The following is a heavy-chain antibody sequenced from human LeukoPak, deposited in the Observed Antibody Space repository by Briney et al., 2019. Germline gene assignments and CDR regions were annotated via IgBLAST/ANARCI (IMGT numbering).Heavy chain of an antibody. J-gene: IGHJ5*02. V-gene: IGHV4-59*01. Sequence: SETLSLTCTVSGGSISSYYWSWIRQPPGKGLEWIGYIYYSGSTNYNPSLKSRVTISVDMSKNQFSLKLSSVTAADTAVYYCARGGSSGWYVPWGQGTLVTVSS. CDR3: ARGGSSGWYVP. D-gene: IGHD1-26*01. CDR2: IYYSGST. CDR1: GGSISSYY.